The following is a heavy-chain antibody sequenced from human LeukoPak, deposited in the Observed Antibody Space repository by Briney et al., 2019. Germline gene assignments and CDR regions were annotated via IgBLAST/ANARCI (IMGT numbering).Heavy chain of an antibody. CDR1: GGSFSGYY. Sequence: SETLSLTCAVYGGSFSGYYWSWIRQPPGKGLEWIGEINHSGSTNYNPSLKSRVAISVDTSKNQFSLKLSSVTAADTAVYYCAATDALLYYFDYWGQGTLVTVSS. V-gene: IGHV4-34*01. D-gene: IGHD1-14*01. J-gene: IGHJ4*02. CDR2: INHSGST. CDR3: AATDALLYYFDY.